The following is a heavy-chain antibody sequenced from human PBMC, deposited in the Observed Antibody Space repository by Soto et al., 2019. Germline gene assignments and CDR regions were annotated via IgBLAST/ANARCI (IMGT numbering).Heavy chain of an antibody. J-gene: IGHJ4*02. CDR3: ARESEDLTSNFDY. Sequence: RWSLRLCCAASGFTFTSYSMNWFRQAPGKGLEWVSSISSTTNYIYYGDSMKGRFTISRDNAKNSLYLEMNSLRAEDTAVYYCARESEDLTSNFDYWGQGTLVTVSS. V-gene: IGHV3-21*06. CDR2: ISSTTNYI. CDR1: GFTFTSYS.